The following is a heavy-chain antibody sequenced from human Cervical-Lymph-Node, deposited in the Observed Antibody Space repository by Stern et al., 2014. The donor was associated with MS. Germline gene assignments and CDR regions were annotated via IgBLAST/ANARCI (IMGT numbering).Heavy chain of an antibody. Sequence: EVQLVESGGTLVQPGGSLRLSCAASGFKFVDYAMHLVRQAPGKVLEWVSGISWSSVTLDYADSVKGRFTISRDNAKNSLSLQMNNLRTEDTALYYCTKGIRGVIISNGMDLWGQGTTVTVAS. CDR2: ISWSSVTL. D-gene: IGHD3-10*01. CDR3: TKGIRGVIISNGMDL. V-gene: IGHV3-9*01. J-gene: IGHJ6*02. CDR1: GFKFVDYA.